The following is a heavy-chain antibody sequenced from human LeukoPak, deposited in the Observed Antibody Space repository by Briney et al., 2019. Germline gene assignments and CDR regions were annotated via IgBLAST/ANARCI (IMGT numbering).Heavy chain of an antibody. CDR1: GFTFSSYD. J-gene: IGHJ2*01. CDR2: ISRSSSAI. Sequence: GGSLRLSCAASGFTFSSYDMSWVRQAPGKGLEWVSYISRSSSAIYYADSVKGRFTISRDNAKNSLYLQMNSLRAEDTAVYYCARDLQSGLRYFDLWGRGTLVTVSS. CDR3: ARDLQSGLRYFDL. D-gene: IGHD3-22*01. V-gene: IGHV3-48*04.